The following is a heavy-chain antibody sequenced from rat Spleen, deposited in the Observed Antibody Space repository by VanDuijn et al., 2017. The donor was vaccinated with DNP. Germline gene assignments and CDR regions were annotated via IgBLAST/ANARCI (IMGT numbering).Heavy chain of an antibody. J-gene: IGHJ2*01. CDR3: ARPHDGSYYYGNYFDY. Sequence: QVQLKESGPGLVQPSQTLSLTCTVSGFSLTSNSVHWVRQPPGKGLEWVGAIWSGGSTDYNSALKSRLSISRETSKSQVFLKMNSVQTEDTAMYFCARPHDGSYYYGNYFDYWGQGVMVTVSS. D-gene: IGHD1-12*02. CDR1: GFSLTSNS. V-gene: IGHV2-1*01. CDR2: IWSGGST.